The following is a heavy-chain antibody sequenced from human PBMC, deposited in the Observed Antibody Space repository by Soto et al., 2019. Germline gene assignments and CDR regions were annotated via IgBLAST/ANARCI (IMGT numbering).Heavy chain of an antibody. CDR1: GITISNSP. D-gene: IGHD3-22*01. CDR3: VKDDGGYPSTAPH. CDR2: ISGSGDRT. J-gene: IGHJ4*02. Sequence: EVQLLESGGGLVQPGGSLRLSCAASGITISNSPMSWVRQTPGKGLDWVSGISGSGDRTYYSDSAKGRFTITKDISKNSLSLQLDSRGVEDTAVYFCVKDDGGYPSTAPHWGQGTLVTVSS. V-gene: IGHV3-23*01.